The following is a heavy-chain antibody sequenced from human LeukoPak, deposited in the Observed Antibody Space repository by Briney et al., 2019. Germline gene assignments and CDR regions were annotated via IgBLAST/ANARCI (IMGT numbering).Heavy chain of an antibody. CDR2: ISYDGSNK. V-gene: IGHV3-30*18. CDR1: GFTFSSYG. CDR3: AKDSPYNWNDGVTYDY. Sequence: PGGSLRLSCAASGFTFSSYGMHWVRQAPGKGLEWVAVISYDGSNKYYADSVKGRFTISRDNSKNTLYLQMNSLRAEDTAVYYCAKDSPYNWNDGVTYDYWGQGTLVTVSS. D-gene: IGHD1-20*01. J-gene: IGHJ4*02.